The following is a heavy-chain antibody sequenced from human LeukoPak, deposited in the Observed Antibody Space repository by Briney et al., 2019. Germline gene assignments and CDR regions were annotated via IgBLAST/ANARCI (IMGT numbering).Heavy chain of an antibody. J-gene: IGHJ4*02. D-gene: IGHD3-16*02. CDR1: GYSISSGYY. V-gene: IGHV4-38-2*02. CDR2: IYHSGST. CDR3: AREDGWGSYRSELPFDY. Sequence: SETLSLTCAVSGYSISSGYYWGWIRQPPGTGLEWIGNIYHSGSTYYNPSLKSRVTISVDTSKNQFSLKLSSVTAADTAVYYCAREDGWGSYRSELPFDYWGQGTLVTVSS.